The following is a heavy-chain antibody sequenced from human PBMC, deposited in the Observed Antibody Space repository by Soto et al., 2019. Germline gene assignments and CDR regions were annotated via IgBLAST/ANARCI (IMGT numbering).Heavy chain of an antibody. CDR2: IWYDGSNK. J-gene: IGHJ6*02. CDR1: GFTFSSYG. CDR3: ARDGVQLWSHTNYGMDV. V-gene: IGHV3-33*01. D-gene: IGHD5-18*01. Sequence: VGSLRLSCAASGFTFSSYGMHWVRQAPGKGLEWVAVIWYDGSNKYYADSVKGRFTISRDNSKNTLYLQMNSLRAEDTAVYYCARDGVQLWSHTNYGMDVWGQGTTVTVSS.